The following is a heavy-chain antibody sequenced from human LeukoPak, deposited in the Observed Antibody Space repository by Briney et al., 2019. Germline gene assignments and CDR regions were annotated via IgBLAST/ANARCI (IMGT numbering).Heavy chain of an antibody. CDR1: GCTFTSYG. Sequence: ASVKVSCTASGCTFTSYGISWVRQAPGQGLEWMGWISAYNGNTNYAQKLQGRVTMTTNTSTSTAYMELRSLRSDDTAVYYCARVDTAMARNWFDPWGQGTLVTVSS. V-gene: IGHV1-18*01. CDR3: ARVDTAMARNWFDP. CDR2: ISAYNGNT. J-gene: IGHJ5*02. D-gene: IGHD5-18*01.